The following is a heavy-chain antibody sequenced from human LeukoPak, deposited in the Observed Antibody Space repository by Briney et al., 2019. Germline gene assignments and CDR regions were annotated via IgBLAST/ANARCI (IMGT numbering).Heavy chain of an antibody. V-gene: IGHV3-21*01. CDR3: ARGRMVRGVINHYFDY. J-gene: IGHJ4*02. Sequence: GGSLRLSCAAPGFTFSSYSMNWVRQAPGKGLEWVSSISSSSSYIYYADSVKGRFTISRDNAKNSLYLQMNSLRAEDTAVYYCARGRMVRGVINHYFDYWGQGTLVTVSS. D-gene: IGHD3-10*01. CDR1: GFTFSSYS. CDR2: ISSSSSYI.